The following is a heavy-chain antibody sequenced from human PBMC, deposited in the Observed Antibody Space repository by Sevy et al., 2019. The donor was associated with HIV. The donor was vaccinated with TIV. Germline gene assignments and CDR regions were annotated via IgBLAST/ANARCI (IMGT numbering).Heavy chain of an antibody. CDR3: VTRGGLVGATDFDY. D-gene: IGHD1-26*01. CDR1: GFTFSSYP. J-gene: IGHJ4*02. Sequence: GGSLRLSCSASGFTFSSYPMHWVRQAPGKGLEYVSLISGNGGSTYYADSVKGRFTISRDNFKKTLYLQMSSLRAEDTAVYYCVTRGGLVGATDFDYWGQGTRATVSS. V-gene: IGHV3-64D*06. CDR2: ISGNGGST.